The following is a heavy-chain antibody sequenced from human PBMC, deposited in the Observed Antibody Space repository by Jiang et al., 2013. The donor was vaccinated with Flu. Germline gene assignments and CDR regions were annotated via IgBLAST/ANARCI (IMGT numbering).Heavy chain of an antibody. CDR3: AHLHYDYVWGSYRRFDY. Sequence: EWLALIYWNDDKRYSPSLKSRLTITKDTSKNQVVLTMTNMDPVDTATYYCAHLHYDYVWGSYRRFDYWGQGTLVTVSS. J-gene: IGHJ4*02. V-gene: IGHV2-5*01. D-gene: IGHD3-16*02. CDR2: IYWNDDK.